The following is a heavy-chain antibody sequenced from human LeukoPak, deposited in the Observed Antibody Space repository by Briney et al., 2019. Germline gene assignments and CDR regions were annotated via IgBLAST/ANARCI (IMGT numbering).Heavy chain of an antibody. CDR2: IFHSGST. CDR3: AGRRIVTGYFDF. D-gene: IGHD3-9*01. V-gene: IGHV4-39*01. Sequence: SETLSLTCTASGDSISSSNIYWGWIPQSPGQGLEWIVSIFHSGSTNYNPSLNSRITICVYTSKNQFYLRVRSVTAAETALSYCAGRRIVTGYFDFWGRGTLVTVS. J-gene: IGHJ4*02. CDR1: GDSISSSNIY.